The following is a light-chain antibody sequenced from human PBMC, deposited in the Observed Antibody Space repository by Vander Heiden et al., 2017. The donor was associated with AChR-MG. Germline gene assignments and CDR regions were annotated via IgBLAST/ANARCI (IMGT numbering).Light chain of an antibody. CDR1: QDISNY. Sequence: DIQMTQSPSSLSASVGDRVTITCQASQDISNYLSWYQQKPGKAPKFVIYDASILETGVPSRFSGSGSGTDFTFTISSLQPEDIATYYCQQDDNLPYTFGQGTKLEIK. V-gene: IGKV1-33*01. CDR3: QQDDNLPYT. CDR2: DAS. J-gene: IGKJ2*01.